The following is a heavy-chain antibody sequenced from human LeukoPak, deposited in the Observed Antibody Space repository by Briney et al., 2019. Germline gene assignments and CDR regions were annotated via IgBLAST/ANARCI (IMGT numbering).Heavy chain of an antibody. CDR1: GGSISSYY. J-gene: IGHJ4*02. CDR2: IYYSGST. CDR3: ARHARSGWSPPFDY. Sequence: SETLSLTCTVSGGSISSYYWSWILQPPGKGLEWIGYIYYSGSTNYNPSLKSRVTISVDTSKNQFSLKLSSVTAADTAVYYCARHARSGWSPPFDYWGQGTLVTVSS. V-gene: IGHV4-59*08. D-gene: IGHD6-19*01.